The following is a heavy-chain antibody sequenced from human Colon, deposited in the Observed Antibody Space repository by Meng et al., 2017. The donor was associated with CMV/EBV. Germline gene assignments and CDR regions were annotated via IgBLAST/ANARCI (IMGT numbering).Heavy chain of an antibody. CDR1: GGSITSGGYY. D-gene: IGHD4-23*01. V-gene: IGHV4-31*02. CDR3: ARWADYGGNSFFDY. Sequence: SGGSITSGGYYWSWFRQHSGKGLEWIGHIHHSGSVFYNPSLKSRVTVSVDTSKNQFSLRLSSVTAADTAMYYCARWADYGGNSFFDYWGQGTLVTVSS. CDR2: IHHSGSV. J-gene: IGHJ4*02.